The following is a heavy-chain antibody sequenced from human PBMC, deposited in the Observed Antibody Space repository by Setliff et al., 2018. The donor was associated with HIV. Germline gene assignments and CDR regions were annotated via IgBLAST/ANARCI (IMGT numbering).Heavy chain of an antibody. CDR2: VYTSGST. D-gene: IGHD2-21*01. CDR3: ARVGLAYSGDMDV. J-gene: IGHJ6*03. CDR1: GDSISSGSYY. Sequence: SETLSLTCTVSGDSISSGSYYWSWIRQPTGKGLEWIGHVYTSGSTDYNPSRNSRLTISIDTSRNQFSLRLNSVTAADTAVYFCARVGLAYSGDMDVWGKGTTVTVSS. V-gene: IGHV4-61*09.